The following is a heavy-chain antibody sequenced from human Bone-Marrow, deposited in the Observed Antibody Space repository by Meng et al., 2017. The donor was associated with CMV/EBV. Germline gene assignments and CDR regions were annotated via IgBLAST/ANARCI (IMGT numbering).Heavy chain of an antibody. D-gene: IGHD2-15*01. V-gene: IGHV1-46*01. CDR1: GYTFITYN. CDR2: INPSPGTR. Sequence: ASVKVSCKASGYTFITYNMNWVRQAPGQGLEWMGIINPSPGTRNYAQKFQDRVTMTRDTSTSTVYMELSSLRPEDTAVYYCARIHVVAAGPPSPDYWGQGTLVTVAS. J-gene: IGHJ4*02. CDR3: ARIHVVAAGPPSPDY.